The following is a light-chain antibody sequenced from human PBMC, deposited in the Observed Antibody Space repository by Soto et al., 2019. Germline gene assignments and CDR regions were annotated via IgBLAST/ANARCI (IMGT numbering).Light chain of an antibody. CDR3: HPYNERPSNT. CDR2: GAS. Sequence: EIVIAQTPSTRSLSPFERAILSCRASQSVSNNLAWYQQKPGQAPRLLIYGASTRATGIPARFSGSGSGTEFSPTITGLQSEDFAVYYCHPYNERPSNTSGQGTRLET. V-gene: IGKV3-15*01. CDR1: QSVSNN. J-gene: IGKJ5*01.